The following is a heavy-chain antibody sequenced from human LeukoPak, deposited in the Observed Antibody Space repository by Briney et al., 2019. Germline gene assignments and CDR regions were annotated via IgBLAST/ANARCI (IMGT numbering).Heavy chain of an antibody. D-gene: IGHD5-12*01. J-gene: IGHJ4*02. CDR1: GGSISTYY. Sequence: SETLSLTCTLSGGSISTYYWSWIRQPPGKGLERIGYIYHSGSTNYNPSLKSRVTISVDTSKNQFSLKLSSVTAADTAVYYCARAGGYASPIGYWGQGALVTVSS. V-gene: IGHV4-59*01. CDR3: ARAGGYASPIGY. CDR2: IYHSGST.